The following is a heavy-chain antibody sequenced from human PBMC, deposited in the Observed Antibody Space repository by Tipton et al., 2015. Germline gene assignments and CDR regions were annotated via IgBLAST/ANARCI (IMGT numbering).Heavy chain of an antibody. CDR2: IYSDASTI. J-gene: IGHJ3*01. Sequence: SLRLSCAASGFTFSTAWMHWVRQAPGKGLVWVSRIYSDASTISYADSVKGRFTISRDNAKNTLVLQMNSLRAEDTAIYYCARDAVLNVWGQGTMVTVSS. CDR3: ARDAVLNV. D-gene: IGHD3-10*01. CDR1: GFTFSTAW. V-gene: IGHV3-74*01.